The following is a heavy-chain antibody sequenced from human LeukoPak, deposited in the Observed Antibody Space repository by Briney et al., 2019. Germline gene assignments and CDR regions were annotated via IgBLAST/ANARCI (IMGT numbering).Heavy chain of an antibody. V-gene: IGHV4-39*01. CDR3: ATHRRSGSGGSENAFEI. CDR1: GGSISNSNYY. D-gene: IGHD5-12*01. Sequence: SETLSLTCTVSGGSISNSNYYWGWIRQPPGKELEWIGNIFYTGTTYYNPSLKSRVTIAVDTSKNQFSLKLTSVTAADTAIYYCATHRRSGSGGSENAFEIWGQGTMVTVSS. J-gene: IGHJ3*02. CDR2: IFYTGTT.